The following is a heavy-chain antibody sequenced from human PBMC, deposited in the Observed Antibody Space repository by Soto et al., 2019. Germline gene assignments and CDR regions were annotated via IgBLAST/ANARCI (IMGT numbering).Heavy chain of an antibody. Sequence: QVQLVESGGGVVQPGRSLRLSCAASGFTFSSYGIHWVRQAPGKGLEWVAFISYDGTNKYYADSVKGRFTISRDNSKNXLFLQMNSVRTEDTAVYYCAKVMITFGGLRYGLDVWGQGTTVTVSS. J-gene: IGHJ6*02. CDR1: GFTFSSYG. CDR3: AKVMITFGGLRYGLDV. V-gene: IGHV3-30*18. D-gene: IGHD3-16*01. CDR2: ISYDGTNK.